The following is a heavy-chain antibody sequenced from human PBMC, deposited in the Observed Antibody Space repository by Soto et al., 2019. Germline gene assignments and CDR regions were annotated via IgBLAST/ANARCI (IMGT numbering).Heavy chain of an antibody. CDR3: ARERLDFWSGYPGEAFDI. Sequence: GASVKVSCKASGYTFTSYGISWVRQAPGQGLEWMGWISAYNGNTNYAQKLQGRVTMTTDTSTSTAYMELRSLRSDDTAVYYCARERLDFWSGYPGEAFDIWGQGTMVTVSS. V-gene: IGHV1-18*01. CDR2: ISAYNGNT. J-gene: IGHJ3*02. CDR1: GYTFTSYG. D-gene: IGHD3-3*01.